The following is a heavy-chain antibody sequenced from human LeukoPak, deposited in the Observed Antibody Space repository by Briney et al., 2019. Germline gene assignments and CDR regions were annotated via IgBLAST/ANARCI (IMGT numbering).Heavy chain of an antibody. CDR1: GFTFSSYW. V-gene: IGHV3-7*01. J-gene: IGHJ6*02. CDR3: ARDTVGEYYYGMDV. Sequence: GGSLRLSCVASGFTFSSYWMSWVRQAPGKGLEWVANVKQDGSEKYYVDSVKGRFTISRDNAKNSLYLQMNSLRAEDTAVYYCARDTVGEYYYGMDVWGQGTTVTVSS. CDR2: VKQDGSEK. D-gene: IGHD4-17*01.